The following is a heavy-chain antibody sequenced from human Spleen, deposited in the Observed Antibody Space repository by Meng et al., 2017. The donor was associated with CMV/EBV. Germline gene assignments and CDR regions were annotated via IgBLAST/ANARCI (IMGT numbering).Heavy chain of an antibody. D-gene: IGHD6-6*01. CDR2: INHSGST. V-gene: IGHV4-34*01. Sequence: QGPIHECGAGLLKRSKTLSPTCAVYGGSFSGYYWSWIRQPPGKGLEWIGEINHSGSTNYNPSLKSRVTISVDTSKNQFSLKLSSVTAADTAVYYCARAKGDSSSSPYYFDYWGQGTLVTVSS. CDR3: ARAKGDSSSSPYYFDY. CDR1: GGSFSGYY. J-gene: IGHJ4*02.